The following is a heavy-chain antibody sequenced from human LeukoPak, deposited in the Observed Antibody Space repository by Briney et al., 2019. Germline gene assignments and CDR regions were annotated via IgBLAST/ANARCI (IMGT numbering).Heavy chain of an antibody. V-gene: IGHV1-18*01. CDR2: ISAYNGNT. D-gene: IGHD6-13*01. Sequence: ASVKVSCKASGYTFTCYGISWVRQAPGQGLEWMGWISAYNGNTNYAQKLQGRVTMTTDTSTSTAYMELRSLRSDDTAVYYCARTLRTEAAAGPMCDYWGQGTLVTVSS. CDR1: GYTFTCYG. J-gene: IGHJ4*02. CDR3: ARTLRTEAAAGPMCDY.